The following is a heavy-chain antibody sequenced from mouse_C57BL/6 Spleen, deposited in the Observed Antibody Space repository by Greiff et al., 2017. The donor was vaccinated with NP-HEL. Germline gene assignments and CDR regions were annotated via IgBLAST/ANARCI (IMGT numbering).Heavy chain of an antibody. CDR1: GYTFTSYW. Sequence: VQLQQPGAELVKPGASVKMSCTASGYTFTSYWITWVKQRPGQGLEWIGDIYPGSGSTNYNEKFKSKATLTVDTSSSTAYMQLSSLTSEDSAVYYCARGGYGYFDVWGTGTTVTVSS. V-gene: IGHV1-55*01. CDR2: IYPGSGST. CDR3: ARGGYGYFDV. J-gene: IGHJ1*03.